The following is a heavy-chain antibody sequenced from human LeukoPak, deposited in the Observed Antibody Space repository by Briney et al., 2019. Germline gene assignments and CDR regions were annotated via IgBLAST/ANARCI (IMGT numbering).Heavy chain of an antibody. D-gene: IGHD2-15*01. CDR1: GFTFHDYN. V-gene: IGHV3-43*01. J-gene: IGHJ1*01. CDR3: ARDRERYGSGPIRH. Sequence: GGSLRLSCAASGFTFHDYNMHWVRQAPGKGLEWVSHITWDGDNTYYAESVKGRFTISRDTSNNFLYLQMNSPRTEDTALYYCARDRERYGSGPIRHWGQGTLVTVSS. CDR2: ITWDGDNT.